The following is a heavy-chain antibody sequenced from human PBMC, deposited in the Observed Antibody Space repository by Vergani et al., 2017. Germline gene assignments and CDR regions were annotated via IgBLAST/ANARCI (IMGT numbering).Heavy chain of an antibody. CDR3: ARHISVVRPSSMTAFDY. CDR1: GDSVSSNSAA. V-gene: IGHV6-1*01. J-gene: IGHJ4*02. CDR2: TYYRSKWYN. D-gene: IGHD2-21*01. Sequence: QVQLQQSGPGLVKPSQTLSLTCAISGDSVSSNSAAWNWIRQSPSRGLEWLGRTYYRSKWYNDYAVSVKSRITINPDTSKNQFSRQLNSVTPEDTAVYYCARHISVVRPSSMTAFDYWGQGTLVTVSS.